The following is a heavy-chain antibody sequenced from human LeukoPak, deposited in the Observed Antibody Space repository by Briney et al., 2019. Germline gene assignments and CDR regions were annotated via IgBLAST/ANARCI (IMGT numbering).Heavy chain of an antibody. Sequence: PSETLSLTCTVSGGSISGYYWSWIRQPPGKGLEWIGNIYYSGSTNYTPSLQSRVTMSVDTSKNQCSLSLSSVTAAATAVYYCARRVAGRSGLDYWGQGTLVTVSS. J-gene: IGHJ4*02. D-gene: IGHD2-15*01. V-gene: IGHV4-59*08. CDR3: ARRVAGRSGLDY. CDR2: IYYSGST. CDR1: GGSISGYY.